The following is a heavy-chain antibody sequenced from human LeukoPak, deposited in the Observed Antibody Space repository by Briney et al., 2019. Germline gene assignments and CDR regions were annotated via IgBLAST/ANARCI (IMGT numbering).Heavy chain of an antibody. CDR3: ARPSVSTLTGEFDY. V-gene: IGHV4-39*01. CDR2: IDYSGST. CDR1: GGSISSSSYY. Sequence: PSETLSLTRTVSGGSISSSSYYWGWIRQPPGKGLEWIGSIDYSGSTYYNPSLKSRVTIYVDTSKNQFSLNLSSVTATDTAVYYCARPSVSTLTGEFDYWGQGTLVTVSS. D-gene: IGHD7-27*01. J-gene: IGHJ4*02.